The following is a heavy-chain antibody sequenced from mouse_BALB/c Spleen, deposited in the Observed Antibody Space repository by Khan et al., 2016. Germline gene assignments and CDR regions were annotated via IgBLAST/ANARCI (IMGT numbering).Heavy chain of an antibody. CDR3: ARLHYYGRFAY. V-gene: IGHV4-1*02. Sequence: EVQLVESGGGLVQPGGSLKLSCAASGFDFSRYWMSWVRQAPGTGLEWIGEINQDSSTINYTPSLKDKFIISRDNAKNTLYLQMSKVRSDDTALYYCARLHYYGRFAYWGQGTLVTVSA. CDR1: GFDFSRYW. D-gene: IGHD1-2*01. J-gene: IGHJ3*01. CDR2: INQDSSTI.